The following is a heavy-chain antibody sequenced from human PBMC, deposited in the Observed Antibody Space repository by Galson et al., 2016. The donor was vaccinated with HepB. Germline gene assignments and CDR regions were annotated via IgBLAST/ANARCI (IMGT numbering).Heavy chain of an antibody. CDR2: IYWDDDR. CDR3: ARRLDSSGEPCLDC. Sequence: PALVKPTQTLTLTCTVSGQSLQDSKVGVGWIRQPPGKAPEWLGIIYWDDDRRYSPSLKNRISIAQDMSKNEVVLTLANVEHGDTGTYYCARRLDSSGEPCLDCWGQGILVTVAS. CDR1: GQSLQDSKVG. V-gene: IGHV2-5*02. J-gene: IGHJ4*02. D-gene: IGHD1-26*01.